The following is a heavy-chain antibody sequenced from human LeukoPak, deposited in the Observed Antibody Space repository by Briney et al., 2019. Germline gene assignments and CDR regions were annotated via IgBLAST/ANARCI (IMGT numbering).Heavy chain of an antibody. CDR1: GYTFTSYG. CDR3: AKERYFDWLFTFDY. CDR2: ISGSGGST. Sequence: RASVKVSCKASGYTFTSYGISWVRQAPGKGLEWVSAISGSGGSTYYADSVKGRFTISRDNSKNTLYLQMNSLRAEDTAVYYCAKERYFDWLFTFDYWGQGTLVTVSS. J-gene: IGHJ4*02. D-gene: IGHD3-9*01. V-gene: IGHV3-23*01.